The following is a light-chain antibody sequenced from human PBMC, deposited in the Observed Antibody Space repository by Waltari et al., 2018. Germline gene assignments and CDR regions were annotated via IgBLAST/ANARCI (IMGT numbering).Light chain of an antibody. CDR1: SSDVGGYNY. CDR2: DVS. CDR3: SSYTSSSTSLV. V-gene: IGLV2-14*01. Sequence: QSALTHPAPVSGSPGQSLTISCTGTSSDVGGYNYVPWYQQHPGKAPKLMIYDVSKRPSGVSNRFSGSKSGNTASLTISGLQAEDEADYYCSSYTSSSTSLVFGGGTKLTVL. J-gene: IGLJ2*01.